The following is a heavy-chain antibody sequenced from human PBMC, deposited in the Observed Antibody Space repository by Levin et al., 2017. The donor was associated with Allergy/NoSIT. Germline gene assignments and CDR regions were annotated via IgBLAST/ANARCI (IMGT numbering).Heavy chain of an antibody. CDR3: ARGAGIVVVPAAIVGAHPRYPPFDP. Sequence: ASVKVSCKASGGTFSSYAISWVRQAPGQGLEWMGGIIPIFGTANYAQKFQGRVTITADESTSTAYMELSSLRSEDTAVYYCARGAGIVVVPAAIVGAHPRYPPFDPWGQGTLVTVSS. V-gene: IGHV1-69*13. J-gene: IGHJ5*02. CDR2: IIPIFGTA. D-gene: IGHD2-2*01. CDR1: GGTFSSYA.